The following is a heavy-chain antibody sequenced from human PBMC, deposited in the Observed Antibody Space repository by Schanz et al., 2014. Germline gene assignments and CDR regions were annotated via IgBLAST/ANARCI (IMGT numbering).Heavy chain of an antibody. Sequence: QVQLVESGGGVVQPGRSLRLSCSASGFTLSSYGMHWVRQAPGKGLEWLAVIWYDGSNKYYADSVKGRFTISRDNSKNTLFLQMSSLRAEDTAVYYCARDGDFDYWGQGTLVTVSS. CDR1: GFTLSSYG. CDR3: ARDGDFDY. CDR2: IWYDGSNK. J-gene: IGHJ4*02. V-gene: IGHV3-33*01.